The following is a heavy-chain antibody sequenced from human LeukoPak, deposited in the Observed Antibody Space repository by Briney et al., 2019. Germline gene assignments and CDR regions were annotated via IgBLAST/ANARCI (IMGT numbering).Heavy chain of an antibody. CDR1: GYTFTGYY. D-gene: IGHD1-26*01. CDR3: ARAEYSGGYIPLFDY. Sequence: ASVKVSCKASGYTFTGYYMHWVRQAPGQGLEWMGWINPNSGGTNYAQKFQGRVTMTRDTSISTAYMELSRLRSDDTAVYYCARAEYSGGYIPLFDYWGQGTLVTVSS. J-gene: IGHJ4*02. CDR2: INPNSGGT. V-gene: IGHV1-2*02.